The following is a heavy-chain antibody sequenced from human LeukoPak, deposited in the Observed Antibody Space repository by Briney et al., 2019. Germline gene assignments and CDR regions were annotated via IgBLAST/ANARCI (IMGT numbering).Heavy chain of an antibody. CDR3: ARGRITNDAFDI. CDR2: IYYSGST. CDR1: GGSINSYY. Sequence: SETLSLTCTVSGGSINSYYWSWIRQPPGKGLEWIGYIYYSGSTNYNPSLKSRVTISVDTSKNQFSLKLSSVTAADTAVYYCARGRITNDAFDIWGQGTMVTVSS. V-gene: IGHV4-59*01. D-gene: IGHD3-10*01. J-gene: IGHJ3*02.